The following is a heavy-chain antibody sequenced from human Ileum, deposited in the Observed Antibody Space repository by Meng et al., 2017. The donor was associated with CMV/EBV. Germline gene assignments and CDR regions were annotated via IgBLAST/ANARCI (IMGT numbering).Heavy chain of an antibody. CDR3: AREGVDKAPTVNDYQYDYGMDV. D-gene: IGHD5-18*01. J-gene: IGHJ6*02. V-gene: IGHV3-7*01. CDR1: GFTFSSYW. Sequence: GESLKISCAASGFTFSSYWMSWVRQAPGKGLEWVANIKQDGSEKYYVDSVKGRFTISRDNAKNSLYLQMNRLRAEDKAVYYCAREGVDKAPTVNDYQYDYGMDVWGQETTVTVSS. CDR2: IKQDGSEK.